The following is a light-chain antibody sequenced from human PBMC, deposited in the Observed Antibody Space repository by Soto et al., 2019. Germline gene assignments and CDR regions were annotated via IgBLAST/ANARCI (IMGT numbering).Light chain of an antibody. V-gene: IGKV1-39*01. CDR3: QQSYSTPPTT. CDR1: RSISSY. Sequence: EIQMTQSTSSLSASVGDRVTITCRASRSISSYLNWYQQKPGKAPKLLIYAASSLQSGVPSRFSGSGSGTDFTLTISSLQPEDFATYYCQQSYSTPPTTFGQGTKVDI. CDR2: AAS. J-gene: IGKJ1*01.